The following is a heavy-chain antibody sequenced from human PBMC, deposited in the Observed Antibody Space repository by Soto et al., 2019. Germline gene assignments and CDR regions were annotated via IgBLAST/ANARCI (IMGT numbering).Heavy chain of an antibody. J-gene: IGHJ5*02. D-gene: IGHD3-22*01. CDR3: ARHIAEYYYDSSGFSPWFDP. CDR1: GYSFTSYW. CDR2: IDPSDSYT. V-gene: IGHV5-10-1*01. Sequence: PGASLKISCKGSGYSFTSYWISWVRQMPGKGLEWMGRIDPSDSYTNYSPSFQGHVTISADKSISTAYLQWSSLKASETAMYYCARHIAEYYYDSSGFSPWFDPWGQGTLVTVSS.